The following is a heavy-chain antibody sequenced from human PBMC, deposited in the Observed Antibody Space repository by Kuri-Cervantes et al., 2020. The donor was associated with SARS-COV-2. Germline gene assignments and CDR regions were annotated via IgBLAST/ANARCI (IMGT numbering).Heavy chain of an antibody. CDR3: ARDCSSTSCYFGSAGDFDY. J-gene: IGHJ4*02. D-gene: IGHD2-2*01. V-gene: IGHV3-30-3*01. CDR2: ISYEGSIQ. CDR1: GFNFNNFA. Sequence: GESLKISCAASGFNFNNFAFHWVRQAPGKGLEWAAVISYEGSIQYYADSLRGRFTISKDNAKNSLYLQMNSLRAEDTAVYYCARDCSSTSCYFGSAGDFDYWGQGTLVTVSS.